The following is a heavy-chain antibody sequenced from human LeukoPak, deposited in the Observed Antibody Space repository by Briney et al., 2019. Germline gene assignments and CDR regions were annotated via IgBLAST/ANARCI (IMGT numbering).Heavy chain of an antibody. V-gene: IGHV4-4*07. CDR2: VYSSGTT. CDR3: ARIITGTTTAFDI. D-gene: IGHD1-7*01. J-gene: IGHJ3*02. CDR1: GASISGYY. Sequence: KPSETLPLTCTVSGASISGYYWSWIRQPAGKGLEWIGRVYSSGTTHYNPSLKSRVTMSLDTSKNQFSLKLNSVTAADTAVYYCARIITGTTTAFDIWGQGTTVTVSS.